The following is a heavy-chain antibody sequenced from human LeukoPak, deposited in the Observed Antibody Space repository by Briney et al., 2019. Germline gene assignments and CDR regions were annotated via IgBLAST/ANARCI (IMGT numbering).Heavy chain of an antibody. D-gene: IGHD6-6*01. J-gene: IGHJ4*02. V-gene: IGHV4-39*01. CDR1: GGSISSSSYY. Sequence: SQTLSLTCAVSGGSISSSSYYWGWIRQPPGKGLEWIGSIYYSGSTYYNPSLKSRVTISVDTSKNQFSLKLSSVTAADTAVYYCARQSSIAARPDNYWGQGTLVTVSS. CDR2: IYYSGST. CDR3: ARQSSIAARPDNY.